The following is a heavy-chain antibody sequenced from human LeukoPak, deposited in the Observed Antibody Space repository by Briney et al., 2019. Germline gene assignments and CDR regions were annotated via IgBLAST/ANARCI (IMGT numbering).Heavy chain of an antibody. V-gene: IGHV3-9*01. J-gene: IGHJ4*02. D-gene: IGHD6-13*01. CDR2: ISWNSGSI. Sequence: PGRSLRLSCAASGFTFDDYARHWARQAPGKGLEWVSGISWNSGSIGYADSVKGRFTISRDNAKNSLYLQMNSLRAEDTALYYCAKDIYSSSWYYFDYWGQGTLVTVAS. CDR1: GFTFDDYA. CDR3: AKDIYSSSWYYFDY.